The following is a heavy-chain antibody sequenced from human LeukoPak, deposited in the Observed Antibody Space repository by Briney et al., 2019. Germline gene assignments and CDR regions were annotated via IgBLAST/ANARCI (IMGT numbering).Heavy chain of an antibody. CDR1: GYTFTRYA. CDR3: ARSGFWTDHAAFDI. V-gene: IGHV7-4-1*02. CDR2: INPKTGNP. J-gene: IGHJ3*02. Sequence: ASVKFSCKASGYTFTRYAVNWVRHAPGQGLERMGWINPKTGNPNYAQGFTGRFVFSLDTSVTTAYLQMSSLKDEDTAVYYCARSGFWTDHAAFDIWGQGTLVTVSS. D-gene: IGHD3/OR15-3a*01.